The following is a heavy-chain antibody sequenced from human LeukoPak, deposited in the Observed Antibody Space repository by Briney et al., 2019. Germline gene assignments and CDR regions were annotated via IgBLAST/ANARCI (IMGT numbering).Heavy chain of an antibody. CDR2: MGSNSGDT. Sequence: ASVKVSCKASGYTFTNYDINWVRQATGQGLEWMGWMGSNSGDTGYAQKFQGRVTMTRDTFISTAYMELNNVRSEDTAVYYCVRGPPNWGFDNWGQGTLVTVSS. V-gene: IGHV1-8*01. J-gene: IGHJ4*02. CDR3: VRGPPNWGFDN. D-gene: IGHD7-27*01. CDR1: GYTFTNYD.